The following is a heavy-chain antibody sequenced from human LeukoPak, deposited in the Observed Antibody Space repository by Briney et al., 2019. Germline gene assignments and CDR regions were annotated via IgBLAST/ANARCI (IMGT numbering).Heavy chain of an antibody. CDR1: GDSFSYFY. J-gene: IGHJ6*02. CDR3: ARGVVVVAATWMDV. D-gene: IGHD2-15*01. Sequence: SETLSLTCTVSGDSFSYFYWSWIRQPPGKGLEWIGYIYNSGSTNYNPSLTSRGTISLATSKNQFSLKLSSVTAAETAVYYCARGVVVVAATWMDVWGQGTTVTISS. CDR2: IYNSGST. V-gene: IGHV4-59*08.